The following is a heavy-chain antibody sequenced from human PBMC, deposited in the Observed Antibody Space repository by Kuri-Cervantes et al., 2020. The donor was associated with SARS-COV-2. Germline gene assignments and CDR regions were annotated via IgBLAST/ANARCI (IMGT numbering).Heavy chain of an antibody. D-gene: IGHD6-6*01. CDR2: IYYSGST. CDR3: ARHEYSSSRGAVDY. J-gene: IGHJ4*02. V-gene: IGHV4-59*08. Sequence: SETLSLTCTVSGGSISSYYWSWIRQPPGKGLEWIGYIYYSGSTNYNPSLKSRVIISVDTSKNQFSLKLSSVTAADTAVYYCARHEYSSSRGAVDYWGQGTLVTVSS. CDR1: GGSISSYY.